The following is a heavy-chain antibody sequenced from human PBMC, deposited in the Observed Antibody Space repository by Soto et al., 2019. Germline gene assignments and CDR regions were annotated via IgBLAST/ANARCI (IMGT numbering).Heavy chain of an antibody. CDR2: IYWDDDK. J-gene: IGHJ4*02. D-gene: IGHD1-7*01. Sequence: SGPTLVNPTQTLTLTCTFSGFSLSTSGVGVGWIRQPPGKALEGLVIIYWDDDKRYSPSLRGRLTITKDTSKNQVVLTMINVDPEDTATYFCAHRRIGVSQWNYGDFDYWGQGILVTVSS. CDR3: AHRRIGVSQWNYGDFDY. CDR1: GFSLSTSGVG. V-gene: IGHV2-5*02.